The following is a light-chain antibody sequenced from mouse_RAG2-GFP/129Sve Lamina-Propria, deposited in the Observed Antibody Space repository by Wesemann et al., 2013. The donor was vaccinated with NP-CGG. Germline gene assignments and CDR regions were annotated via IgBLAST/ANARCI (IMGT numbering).Light chain of an antibody. J-gene: IGKJ4*01. CDR2: SAS. CDR1: QNVGTN. V-gene: IGKV6-15*01. Sequence: DIVMTQSQKFMSTSVGDRVSVTCKASQNVGTNVAWHQQKPGQSPKALIYSASYRYSGVPDRFTGSGSGTDFTLTISNVQSEDLAEYFCQQYNSYPFTFGSGTKLEIK. CDR3: QQYNSYPFT.